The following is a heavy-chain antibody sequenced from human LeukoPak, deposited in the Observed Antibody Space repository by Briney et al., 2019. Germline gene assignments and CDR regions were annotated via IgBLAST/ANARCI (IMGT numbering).Heavy chain of an antibody. J-gene: IGHJ5*02. CDR2: IYHSGST. CDR1: GGSISSSSYY. CDR3: ARDCSGGSCYSFWFDP. V-gene: IGHV4-39*07. Sequence: SETLSLTCTVSGGSISSSSYYWGWIRQPPGKGLEWIGSIYHSGSTYYNPSLKSRVTIPVDTSKNQFSLKLSSVTAADTAVYYCARDCSGGSCYSFWFDPWGQGTLVTVSS. D-gene: IGHD2-15*01.